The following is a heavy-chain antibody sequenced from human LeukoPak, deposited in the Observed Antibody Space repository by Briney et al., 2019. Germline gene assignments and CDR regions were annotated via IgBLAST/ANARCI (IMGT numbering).Heavy chain of an antibody. D-gene: IGHD4-17*01. CDR3: ARTVTTGGVWFDP. CDR2: ISGSGGST. Sequence: GGSLRLSCAASGFTFSSYAMNWVRQAPGKGLEWVSAISGSGGSTHYADSVKGRFTISRDNSKNTLYMQMNSLRAEDTAVYYCARTVTTGGVWFDPWGQGTLVTVSS. CDR1: GFTFSSYA. J-gene: IGHJ5*02. V-gene: IGHV3-23*01.